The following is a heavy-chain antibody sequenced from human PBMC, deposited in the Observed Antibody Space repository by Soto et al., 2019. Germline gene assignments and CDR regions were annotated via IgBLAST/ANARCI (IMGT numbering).Heavy chain of an antibody. V-gene: IGHV1-8*01. CDR1: GYTFTSYD. Sequence: QVQLVQSGAEVKKPGASVQVSCKTSGYTFTSYDINWVRQAPGQGLEWVGWMNTNSDDTRSAQKFRGRLTLTSDKSMRAVYMKLSNRRPDDTAVYYCARECSAAGHFYGMDVWGQGTTVAVSS. CDR3: ARECSAAGHFYGMDV. CDR2: MNTNSDDT. J-gene: IGHJ6*02. D-gene: IGHD6-13*01.